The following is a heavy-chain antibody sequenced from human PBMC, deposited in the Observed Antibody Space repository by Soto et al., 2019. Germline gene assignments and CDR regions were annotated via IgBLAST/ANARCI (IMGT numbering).Heavy chain of an antibody. CDR2: ISGSGGST. D-gene: IGHD3-16*01. V-gene: IGHV3-23*01. CDR3: AKPSLYDYIWGSYGGLDI. Sequence: GGSLRLSCAASGFTFSSYAMSWVRQAPGKGLEWVSAISGSGGSTYYADSVKGRLTISRDNSKNTLYLQMNSLRAEDTAVYYFAKPSLYDYIWGSYGGLDIWGQGTMVTVSS. CDR1: GFTFSSYA. J-gene: IGHJ3*02.